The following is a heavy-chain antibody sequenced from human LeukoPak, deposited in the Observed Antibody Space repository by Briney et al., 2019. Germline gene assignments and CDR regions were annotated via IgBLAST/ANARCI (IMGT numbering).Heavy chain of an antibody. CDR1: GFTFSSYG. CDR2: ISGGGDAT. V-gene: IGHV3-23*01. Sequence: GGTLRLSCAASGFTFSSYGMSWVRQAPGKGLEWVSTISGGGDATYYADSVKGRFTISRDNAKNSLYLQMNSLRAEDTAMYYCARDDVGPDYWGQGTLVTVSS. CDR3: ARDDVGPDY. J-gene: IGHJ4*02.